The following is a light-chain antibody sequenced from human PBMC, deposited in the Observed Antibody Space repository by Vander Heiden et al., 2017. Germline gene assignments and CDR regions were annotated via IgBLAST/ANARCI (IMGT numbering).Light chain of an antibody. CDR2: DAS. J-gene: IGKJ3*01. CDR3: QQYDNRPPT. V-gene: IGKV1-33*01. CDR1: PDISNY. Sequence: IKMTQSPSSLSASVGDRVTITCQASPDISNYLTWYQQKPGKAPKLLIYDASNLETGVPSRFSGSGSGTDFTFTISSLQPEDIATYYCQQYDNRPPTFGPGTKVDIK.